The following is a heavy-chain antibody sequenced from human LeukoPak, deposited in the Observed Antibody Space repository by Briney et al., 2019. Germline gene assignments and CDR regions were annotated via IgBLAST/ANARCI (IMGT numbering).Heavy chain of an antibody. Sequence: GRSLRLSCAASGFTFSSYAMHWVRQAPGKGLGWVAVISYDGSNKYYADSVKGRFTISRDNSKNTLYLQMNSLRAEDTAVYYCARGIVVVMGGFDYWGQGTLVTVSS. D-gene: IGHD3-22*01. V-gene: IGHV3-30-3*01. CDR2: ISYDGSNK. J-gene: IGHJ4*02. CDR1: GFTFSSYA. CDR3: ARGIVVVMGGFDY.